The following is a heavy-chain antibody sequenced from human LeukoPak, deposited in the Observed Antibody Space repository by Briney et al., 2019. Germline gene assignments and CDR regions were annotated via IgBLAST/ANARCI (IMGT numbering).Heavy chain of an antibody. V-gene: IGHV4-61*02. CDR1: GGSISSGSYY. J-gene: IGHJ5*02. Sequence: PSQTLSLTCTVSGGSISSGSYYWSWIRQPAGKGLEWVGRIYTSGSTNYNPSLKSRVTISVDTSKNQFSLKPSSVTAADTAVYYCARGRYYGPYWFDPWGQGTLVTVSS. CDR3: ARGRYYGPYWFDP. CDR2: IYTSGST. D-gene: IGHD3-10*01.